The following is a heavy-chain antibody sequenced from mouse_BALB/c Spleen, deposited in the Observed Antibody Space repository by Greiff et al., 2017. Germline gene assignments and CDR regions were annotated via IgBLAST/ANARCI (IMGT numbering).Heavy chain of an antibody. J-gene: IGHJ3*01. Sequence: QVQLQQSGAELVKPGAPVKLSCKASGYTFTSYWMNWVKQRPGRGLEWIGRIDPSDSETHYNQKFKDKATLTVDKSSSTAYIQLSSLTSEDSAVYYCARNGNYVGTSWFAYWGQGTLVTVSA. CDR2: IDPSDSET. D-gene: IGHD2-1*01. V-gene: IGHV1-69*02. CDR3: ARNGNYVGTSWFAY. CDR1: GYTFTSYW.